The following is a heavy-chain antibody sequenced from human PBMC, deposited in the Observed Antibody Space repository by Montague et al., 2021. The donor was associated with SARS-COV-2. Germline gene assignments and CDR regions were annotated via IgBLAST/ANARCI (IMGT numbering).Heavy chain of an antibody. V-gene: IGHV4-39*07. D-gene: IGHD3-22*01. CDR2: IYYTGSR. J-gene: IGHJ4*02. CDR3: ARAGGFDNSGYVGRLRTYYFDY. Sequence: SETLSLTCTVSGASIRSSDHYWGWIRQPPGKGLEWIESIYYTGSRYYTPSLTSRLTISVDTSRYQFSLELTSVTAADTAIYYYARAGGFDNSGYVGRLRTYYFDYWGQGLLVTVSS. CDR1: GASIRSSDHY.